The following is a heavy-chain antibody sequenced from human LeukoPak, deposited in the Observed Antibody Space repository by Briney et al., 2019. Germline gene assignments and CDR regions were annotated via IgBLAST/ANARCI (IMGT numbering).Heavy chain of an antibody. CDR2: IKSKTDGGTT. D-gene: IGHD5-24*01. J-gene: IGHJ6*02. CDR3: TTDPLQGLQPQGDFNYYYYYGMDV. Sequence: PXGSLRLSCAASGFTFSNAYMNWVRQAPGKGLEWVGRIKSKTDGGTTDYAAPVKGRFTISRDDSKNTLYLQMNSLKTEDTAVYYCTTDPLQGLQPQGDFNYYYYYGMDVWGQGTTVTVSS. V-gene: IGHV3-15*07. CDR1: GFTFSNAY.